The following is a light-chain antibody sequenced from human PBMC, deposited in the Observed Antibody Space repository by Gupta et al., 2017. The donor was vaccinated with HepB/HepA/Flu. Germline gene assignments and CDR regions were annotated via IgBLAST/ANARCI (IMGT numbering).Light chain of an antibody. V-gene: IGKV1-33*01. J-gene: IGKJ3*01. CDR2: DAS. CDR1: QDISNY. Sequence: DIQMTQSPSSLSASVGDRVTITCQASQDISNYLNWYQQKPGKAPKLLIYDASKVETGVPSRFSGSGSGTDFTFTISSRQPEDFATYYCQQEDNLSFTFGHGTKVDIK. CDR3: QQEDNLSFT.